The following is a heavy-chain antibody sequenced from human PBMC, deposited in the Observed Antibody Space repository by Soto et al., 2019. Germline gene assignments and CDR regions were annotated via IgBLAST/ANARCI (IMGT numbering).Heavy chain of an antibody. CDR1: GDSVSSNIAA. CDR2: AYYRSQWYY. Sequence: SQTLSLTCAISGDSVSSNIAAWKCIRQGPSRDLEWLGRAYYRSQWYYDSAVSVRSRITVIPDTSKNQFSLQLNSVTPEDTAVYYCTRQRGNNRPYNCMDVWGQGPTVTVSS. J-gene: IGHJ6*02. D-gene: IGHD1-20*01. CDR3: TRQRGNNRPYNCMDV. V-gene: IGHV6-1*01.